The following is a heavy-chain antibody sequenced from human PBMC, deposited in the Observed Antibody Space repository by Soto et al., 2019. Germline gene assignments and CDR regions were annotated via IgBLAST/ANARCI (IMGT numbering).Heavy chain of an antibody. Sequence: SSETLSLTCAVSSGSISSSNWWSWVRQPPGKGLEWIGEIYHSGSTNYNPSLKSRVTISVDKSKNQFSLNLSSVTAADTAVYYCARQVYCSGASCYSRPYDAFDIWGQGTMVTVSS. J-gene: IGHJ3*02. V-gene: IGHV4-4*02. D-gene: IGHD2-15*01. CDR3: ARQVYCSGASCYSRPYDAFDI. CDR1: SGSISSSNW. CDR2: IYHSGST.